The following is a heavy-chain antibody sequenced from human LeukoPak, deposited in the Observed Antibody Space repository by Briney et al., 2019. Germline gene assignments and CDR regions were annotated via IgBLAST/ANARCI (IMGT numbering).Heavy chain of an antibody. J-gene: IGHJ4*02. CDR1: GFTFSSYG. V-gene: IGHV3-30*18. CDR3: ANASGGSCYGVCFDY. D-gene: IGHD2-15*01. CDR2: ISYDGSNK. Sequence: GGSLRLSCAASGFTFSSYGMHRVRQAPGKGLEWVAVISYDGSNKYYADSVKGRFTISRDNSKNTLYLQMNSLRAEDTAVYYCANASGGSCYGVCFDYWGQGTLVTVSS.